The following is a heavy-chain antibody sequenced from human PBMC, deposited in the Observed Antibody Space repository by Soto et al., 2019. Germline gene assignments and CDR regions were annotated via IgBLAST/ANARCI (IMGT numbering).Heavy chain of an antibody. CDR1: GFTFSSYA. Sequence: EVQLLESGGGLVQPGGSLRLSCAASGFTFSSYAMSWVRQAPGKGLEWVSAISGSGGSTYYADSVKGRFTISRDNSKNPLYLQMNSLRAEDTAVYYCAKGGYDILTGYYNPFDYWGQGTLVTVSS. J-gene: IGHJ4*02. V-gene: IGHV3-23*01. CDR3: AKGGYDILTGYYNPFDY. CDR2: ISGSGGST. D-gene: IGHD3-9*01.